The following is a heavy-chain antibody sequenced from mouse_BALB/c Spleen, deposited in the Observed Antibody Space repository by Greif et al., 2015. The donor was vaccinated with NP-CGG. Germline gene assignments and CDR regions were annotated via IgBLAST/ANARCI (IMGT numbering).Heavy chain of an antibody. D-gene: IGHD1-1*01. CDR1: GFTFSSYG. J-gene: IGHJ3*01. V-gene: IGHV5-6*01. CDR3: ARQGYYGSRAWFAY. CDR2: ISSGGSYT. Sequence: EVKVVESGGDLVKPGGSLKLSCAASGFTFSSYGMSWVRQTPDKRLEWVATISSGGSYTYYPDSVKGRFTISRDNAKNTLYLQMSSLKSEDTAMYYCARQGYYGSRAWFAYWGQGTLVTVSA.